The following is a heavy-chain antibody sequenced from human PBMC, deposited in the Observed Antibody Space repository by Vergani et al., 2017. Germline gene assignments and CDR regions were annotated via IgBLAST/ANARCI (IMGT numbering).Heavy chain of an antibody. J-gene: IGHJ4*02. CDR2: INNDGHT. D-gene: IGHD3-10*01. CDR3: AVRPRVNLVGGEIVTKRTFDY. CDR1: GEPFSIFY. Sequence: QVNLQQWGAGVLKLSGTLSLTCAVFGEPFSIFYWSWIRQPPGKGLVWIGEINNDGHTNYNPSLESRVTVSRDTAKNQFSLNLMSVTAADTAMYYCAVRPRVNLVGGEIVTKRTFDYWSQGSLVTVSS. V-gene: IGHV4-34*02.